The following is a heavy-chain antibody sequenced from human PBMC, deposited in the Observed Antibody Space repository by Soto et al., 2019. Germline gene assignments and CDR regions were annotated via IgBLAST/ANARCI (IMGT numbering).Heavy chain of an antibody. D-gene: IGHD4-17*01. J-gene: IGHJ6*02. CDR2: IKSKTDGGTT. V-gene: IGHV3-15*07. Sequence: GGSLRLSCAASGFTFSNAWMNWVRQAPGKGLEWVGRIKSKTDGGTTDYAAPVKGRFTISRDDSKNTLYLQMNSLKTEDTAVYYCTTDPYGDYDGPHYYYYGMDVWGQGTTVTVSS. CDR3: TTDPYGDYDGPHYYYYGMDV. CDR1: GFTFSNAW.